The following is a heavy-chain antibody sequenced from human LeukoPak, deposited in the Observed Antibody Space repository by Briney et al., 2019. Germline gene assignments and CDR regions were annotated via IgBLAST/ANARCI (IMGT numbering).Heavy chain of an antibody. Sequence: PSETLSLTCTVSGGSISSSSYYWDWIRQPPGKGLEWIGSIYYSGSTYYNPSLKSRVTISVDTSKNQFSLKLSSVTAADTAVYYCARAIDSSGPFDYWGQGTLVTVSS. J-gene: IGHJ4*02. CDR1: GGSISSSSYY. D-gene: IGHD3-22*01. CDR2: IYYSGST. V-gene: IGHV4-39*07. CDR3: ARAIDSSGPFDY.